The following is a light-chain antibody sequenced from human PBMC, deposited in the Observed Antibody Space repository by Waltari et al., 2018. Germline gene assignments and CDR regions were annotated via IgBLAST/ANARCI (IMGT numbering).Light chain of an antibody. CDR1: NIGTYS. V-gene: IGLV3-21*04. Sequence: SYMLTQPPSVSVAPGETARITCGGDNIGTYSVHWYQQKPGKAPGLVLFYARDRPSGIPERFSGSNSGNTATLTISRVEAGDEAKYYCHVWHPDVDPGVFGPGSDVTV. CDR2: YAR. CDR3: HVWHPDVDPGV. J-gene: IGLJ1*01.